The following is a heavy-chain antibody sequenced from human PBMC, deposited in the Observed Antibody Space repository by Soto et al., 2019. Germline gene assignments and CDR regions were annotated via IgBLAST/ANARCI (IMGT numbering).Heavy chain of an antibody. D-gene: IGHD2-21*02. Sequence: PGESLKISCKGSGYFFSSHWIAWVRLMPGKGLEWMGIIHPGDSDTRYSPSFQGQVTISVDGSINTAYLQWRSLEASDTAVYYCASPGHNRDRPLTFWGHGTPVTVSS. CDR3: ASPGHNRDRPLTF. V-gene: IGHV5-51*01. CDR2: IHPGDSDT. CDR1: GYFFSSHW. J-gene: IGHJ4*01.